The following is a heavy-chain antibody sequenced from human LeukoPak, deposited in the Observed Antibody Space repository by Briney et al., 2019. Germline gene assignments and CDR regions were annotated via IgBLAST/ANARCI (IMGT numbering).Heavy chain of an antibody. CDR1: GYTFTGYY. Sequence: ASVKVSCKASGYTFTGYYMHWVRQAPGQGLEWMGRINPNSGGTNYAQKFQGRVTMTRDTSISTAYMELSRLRSDDTAVYYCARDLHGDYDRLDYWGQGTLVTVSS. J-gene: IGHJ4*02. CDR2: INPNSGGT. CDR3: ARDLHGDYDRLDY. V-gene: IGHV1-2*06. D-gene: IGHD4-17*01.